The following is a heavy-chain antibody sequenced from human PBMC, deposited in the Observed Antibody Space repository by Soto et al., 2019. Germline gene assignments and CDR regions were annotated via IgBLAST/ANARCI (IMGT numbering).Heavy chain of an antibody. Sequence: GGSLRLSCAASGFSFSSYAMNWVRQAPGKGLEWVSGISGGGDSTYYADSVKGRFTISRDNAKNTLYLQMNSLRAEDTAVYYCAKNPGYYYDSTGYHFDYWGQGTLVTVSS. J-gene: IGHJ4*02. CDR2: ISGGGDST. V-gene: IGHV3-23*01. CDR1: GFSFSSYA. D-gene: IGHD3-22*01. CDR3: AKNPGYYYDSTGYHFDY.